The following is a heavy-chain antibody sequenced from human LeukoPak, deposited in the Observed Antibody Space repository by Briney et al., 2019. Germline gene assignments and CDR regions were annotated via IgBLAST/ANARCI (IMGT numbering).Heavy chain of an antibody. D-gene: IGHD1-26*01. CDR2: IRYDGSNK. CDR1: GFTFSSYG. J-gene: IGHJ3*02. CDR3: AKDPSLYSGSYLPI. Sequence: GGSLRLSCAASGFTFSSYGMHWVRQAPGKGLDWVAFIRYDGSNKYYADSVKGRFTISRDNSKNTLYLQMNSLRAEDTAVYYCAKDPSLYSGSYLPIWGQGTMVTVSS. V-gene: IGHV3-30*02.